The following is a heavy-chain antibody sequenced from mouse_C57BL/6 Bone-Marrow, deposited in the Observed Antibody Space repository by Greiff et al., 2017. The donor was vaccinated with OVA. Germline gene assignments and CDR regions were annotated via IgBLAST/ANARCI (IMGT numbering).Heavy chain of an antibody. V-gene: IGHV1-59*01. D-gene: IGHD2-4*01. CDR1: GYTFTSYW. CDR2: IDPSDSYT. Sequence: QVQLKQPGAELVRPGTSVKLSCKASGYTFTSYWMPWVKQRPGQGLEWIGVIDPSDSYTNYNQKFKGKATLTVDTSSSTAYMQLSSLTSEDSAVYYCADDYYWGKGTTLTVSS. J-gene: IGHJ2*01. CDR3: ADDYY.